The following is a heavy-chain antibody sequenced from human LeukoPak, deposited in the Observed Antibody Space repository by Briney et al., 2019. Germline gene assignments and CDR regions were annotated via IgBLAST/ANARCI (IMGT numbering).Heavy chain of an antibody. Sequence: GGSLRLSCAASGFTFSSYAMSWVRQAPGKGLEWVSAISGSGGSTYYADSVKGRFTISRDNAKNSLYLQMNSLRAEDTAVYYCARQITTRSEYFDYWGQGTLVTVSS. V-gene: IGHV3-23*01. J-gene: IGHJ4*02. CDR2: ISGSGGST. CDR1: GFTFSSYA. D-gene: IGHD4-17*01. CDR3: ARQITTRSEYFDY.